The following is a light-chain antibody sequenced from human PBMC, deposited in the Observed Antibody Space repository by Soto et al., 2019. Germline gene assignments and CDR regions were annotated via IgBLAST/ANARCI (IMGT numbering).Light chain of an antibody. CDR1: ENVRTF. CDR3: QQYNNWSRA. CDR2: GAS. Sequence: EVVLTQSPATLSLSPGERATLSCRASENVRTFVDWYQQKPGQAPRLLIYGASNRATGIPARFSGSGSGTDFTLTISSLQSEDFAVYYCQQYNNWSRAFGQGTKVEIK. J-gene: IGKJ1*01. V-gene: IGKV3-11*01.